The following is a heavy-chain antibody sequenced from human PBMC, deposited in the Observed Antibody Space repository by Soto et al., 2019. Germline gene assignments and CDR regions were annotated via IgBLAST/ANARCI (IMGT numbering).Heavy chain of an antibody. V-gene: IGHV3-23*01. CDR2: ISVSGGTT. D-gene: IGHD3-22*01. J-gene: IGHJ4*02. CDR3: AKGMYYYDSSGYRLFDY. CDR1: GFTFRNFA. Sequence: PGGSLRLSCAASGFTFRNFAMNWVRQAPGKGLEWVSGISVSGGTTYYADSVRGRFTVSRDNSKNTAFLQMNSLRAEDTAVYFCAKGMYYYDSSGYRLFDYWGQGTLVTVSS.